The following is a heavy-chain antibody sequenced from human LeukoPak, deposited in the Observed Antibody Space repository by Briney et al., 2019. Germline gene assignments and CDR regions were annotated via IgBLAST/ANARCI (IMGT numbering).Heavy chain of an antibody. J-gene: IGHJ4*02. CDR3: ARFSKFDSSSWYFDY. Sequence: GGSLRLSCAASGFTFSTYWMHWVRQAPGKGLVWVSRINSDGSYTSYADSVKGRFTISRDNAKNTLYLQMNSLRAEDTAVYYCARFSKFDSSSWYFDYWGQGTLVTVSS. D-gene: IGHD6-13*01. CDR1: GFTFSTYW. CDR2: INSDGSYT. V-gene: IGHV3-74*01.